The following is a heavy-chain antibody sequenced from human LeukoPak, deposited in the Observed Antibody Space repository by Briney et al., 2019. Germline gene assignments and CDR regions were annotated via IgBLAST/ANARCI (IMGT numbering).Heavy chain of an antibody. Sequence: PSETLSLTCAVYGGSFSGYYWSWIRQPPGKGLEWIGEINHSGSTNYNPSLKSRVTISVDTSKNQFSLKLSSVTAADTAVYYCARLTPGIGELLPRFDYWGQGTLVTVSS. CDR3: ARLTPGIGELLPRFDY. CDR2: INHSGST. J-gene: IGHJ4*02. D-gene: IGHD3-10*01. CDR1: GGSFSGYY. V-gene: IGHV4-34*01.